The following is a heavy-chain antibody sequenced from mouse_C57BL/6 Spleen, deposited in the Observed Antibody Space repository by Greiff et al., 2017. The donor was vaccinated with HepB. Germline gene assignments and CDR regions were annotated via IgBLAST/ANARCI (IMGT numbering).Heavy chain of an antibody. Sequence: QVQLQQSGAELVMPGASVKLSCKASGYTFTSYWMHWVKQRPGQGLEWIGEIDPSDSYTNYNQKFKGKSTLTVDKSSSPAYMQLSSLTSEDSAVYYCARSAYGYDVRFDYWGQGTTLTVSS. CDR3: ARSAYGYDVRFDY. CDR1: GYTFTSYW. CDR2: IDPSDSYT. V-gene: IGHV1-69*01. D-gene: IGHD2-2*01. J-gene: IGHJ2*01.